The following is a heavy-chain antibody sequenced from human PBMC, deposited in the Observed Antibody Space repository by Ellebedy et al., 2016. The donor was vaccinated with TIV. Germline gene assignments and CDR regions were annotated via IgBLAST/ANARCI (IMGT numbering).Heavy chain of an antibody. CDR3: ARDPEVGAFDY. Sequence: GGSLRLSXAASGFTFSSYSMNWFRQPPGKGLEWVSSISSSSSYIYYADSVKGRFTISRDNAKNSLYLQMNSLRAEDTAVYYCARDPEVGAFDYWGQGTLVTVSS. CDR2: ISSSSSYI. CDR1: GFTFSSYS. D-gene: IGHD1-26*01. V-gene: IGHV3-21*01. J-gene: IGHJ4*02.